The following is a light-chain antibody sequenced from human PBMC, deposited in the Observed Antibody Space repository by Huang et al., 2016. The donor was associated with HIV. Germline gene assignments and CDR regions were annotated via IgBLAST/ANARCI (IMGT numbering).Light chain of an antibody. CDR1: QNIDIH. Sequence: DIQMTQSPSSLSAFVGDSVTITCRANQNIDIHLNWYQQKPGKGPKLLIYATSSVYSGVPSRWSGSGSGTEFTLTISSLQPEDSATYSCQQSYSSPRVTFGPGTRVEI. V-gene: IGKV1-39*01. CDR2: ATS. J-gene: IGKJ3*01. CDR3: QQSYSSPRVT.